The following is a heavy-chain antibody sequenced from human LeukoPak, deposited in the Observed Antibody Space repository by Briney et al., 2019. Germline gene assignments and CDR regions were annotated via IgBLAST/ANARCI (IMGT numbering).Heavy chain of an antibody. CDR1: GFTFSSYW. CDR3: ANDLYYYGSGSYSDY. CDR2: IKQDGSEK. J-gene: IGHJ4*02. V-gene: IGHV3-7*01. D-gene: IGHD3-10*01. Sequence: AGGSLRLSCVASGFTFSSYWMSWVRQAPGKGLEWVANIKQDGSEKYYVDSVKGRFTISRDNAENSLYLQMNSLRAEDTAVYYCANDLYYYGSGSYSDYWGQGTLVTVSS.